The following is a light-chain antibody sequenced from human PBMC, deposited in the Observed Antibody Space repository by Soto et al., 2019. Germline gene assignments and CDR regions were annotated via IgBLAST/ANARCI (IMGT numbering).Light chain of an antibody. CDR3: QQYNSYPIT. CDR1: QNIVDW. CDR2: KAS. J-gene: IGKJ5*01. Sequence: DIQMTQSPSTLSASVGDRFTFAGLASQNIVDWLAWYQQKPGKAPKLLIYKASNLESGVPSRFGGSGSGSEFTLTISSLQPDDFATYYCQQYNSYPITFGQGTRLEIK. V-gene: IGKV1-5*03.